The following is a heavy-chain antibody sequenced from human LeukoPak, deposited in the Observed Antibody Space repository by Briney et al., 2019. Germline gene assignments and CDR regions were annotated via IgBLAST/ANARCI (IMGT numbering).Heavy chain of an antibody. CDR2: ISSGSSFK. V-gene: IGHV3-21*01. D-gene: IGHD4-23*01. CDR3: ARDPYGGNFDY. CDR1: GFTFSSYS. J-gene: IGHJ4*02. Sequence: PGGSLRLSCAASGFTFSSYSMNWVRQAPGKGLEWVSSISSGSSFKYYSDSAKGRFTISRDNAKNSLYLQMNSLTADDTAVYYCARDPYGGNFDYWGQGTLVTVSS.